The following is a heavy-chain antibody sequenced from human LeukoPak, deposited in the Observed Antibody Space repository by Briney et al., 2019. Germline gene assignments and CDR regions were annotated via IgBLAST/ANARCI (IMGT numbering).Heavy chain of an antibody. J-gene: IGHJ3*02. CDR3: ARDSYYDSSGYSDDAFDI. Sequence: GGSLRLSCEASGFTFSNYGMSWVRQAPGKGLEWVSAITASSSSTHDADSVQGRFTISRDNFKNTLYLQMNSLRAEDTAVYYCARDSYYDSSGYSDDAFDIWGQGTMVTVSS. V-gene: IGHV3-23*01. CDR1: GFTFSNYG. CDR2: ITASSSST. D-gene: IGHD3-22*01.